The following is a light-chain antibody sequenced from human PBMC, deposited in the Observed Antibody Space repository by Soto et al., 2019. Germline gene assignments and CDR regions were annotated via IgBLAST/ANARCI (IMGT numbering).Light chain of an antibody. Sequence: QLVLTQPPSASGTPGQRVTISCSGSSSSIGSNYVYWYQQFPGTAPKLLIYRNNQRPSGVPDRFSGSKSGTSASLAISGLRSEDEADYYCAAWDDSLSGDAVFGGGTQLTVL. V-gene: IGLV1-47*01. J-gene: IGLJ7*01. CDR2: RNN. CDR1: SSSIGSNY. CDR3: AAWDDSLSGDAV.